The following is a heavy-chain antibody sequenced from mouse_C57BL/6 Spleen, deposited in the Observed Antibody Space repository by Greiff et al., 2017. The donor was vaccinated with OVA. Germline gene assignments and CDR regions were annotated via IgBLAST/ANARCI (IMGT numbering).Heavy chain of an antibody. Sequence: EVKLVESGGGLVQPGGSMKLSCAASGFTFSDAWMDWVRQSPEKGLEWVAEIRNKANNHATYYAESVKGRFTISRDDSKSSVYVQMNSLRAEDTGIYYCTSIYYDYDAAWFAYWGQGTLVTVSA. J-gene: IGHJ3*01. CDR1: GFTFSDAW. CDR2: IRNKANNHAT. V-gene: IGHV6-6*01. D-gene: IGHD2-4*01. CDR3: TSIYYDYDAAWFAY.